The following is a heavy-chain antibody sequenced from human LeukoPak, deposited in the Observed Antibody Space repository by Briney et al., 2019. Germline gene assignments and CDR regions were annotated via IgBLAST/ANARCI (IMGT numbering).Heavy chain of an antibody. CDR3: ARGGPYDILTGYPGDY. D-gene: IGHD3-9*01. CDR1: GFSFSYYW. CDR2: VNNDGSIT. V-gene: IGHV3-74*01. J-gene: IGHJ4*02. Sequence: PGGSLRLSCAASGFSFSYYWVHWVRHVPGKGLVWLLRVNNDGSITIYAHSVKGRFTISRDNAKNPLFLQMESLRADDTAVYYCARGGPYDILTGYPGDYWGRGTLVSVSS.